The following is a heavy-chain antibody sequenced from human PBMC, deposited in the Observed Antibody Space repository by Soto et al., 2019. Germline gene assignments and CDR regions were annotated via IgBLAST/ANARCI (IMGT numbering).Heavy chain of an antibody. V-gene: IGHV3-21*01. J-gene: IGHJ4*02. CDR1: GFTFSSYS. Sequence: GSLRLSCAASGFTFSSYSMNWVRRAPGKGLEWVSSISSSSYIYYADSVKGRFTISRDNAKNSLYLQMNSLRAEDTAVYYCARSDYYYGSGSYYNPAFDYWGQGTLVTVSS. D-gene: IGHD3-10*01. CDR2: ISSSSYI. CDR3: ARSDYYYGSGSYYNPAFDY.